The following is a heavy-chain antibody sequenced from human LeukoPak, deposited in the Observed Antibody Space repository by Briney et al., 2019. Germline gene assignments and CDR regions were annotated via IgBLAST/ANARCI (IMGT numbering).Heavy chain of an antibody. V-gene: IGHV5-10-1*01. CDR3: ARSRAIVVVPAAPFDP. J-gene: IGHJ5*02. Sequence: GESLKISCKGSGYSFTSYWISWVRQMPGKGLEWMGRIDPSDSYTNYSRSFQGHVTISADKSISTAYLQWSSLKASDTAMYYCARSRAIVVVPAAPFDPWGQGTLVTVSS. CDR1: GYSFTSYW. CDR2: IDPSDSYT. D-gene: IGHD2-2*01.